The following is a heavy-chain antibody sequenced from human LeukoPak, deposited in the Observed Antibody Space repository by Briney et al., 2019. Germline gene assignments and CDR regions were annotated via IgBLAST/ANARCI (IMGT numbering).Heavy chain of an antibody. D-gene: IGHD3-22*01. CDR3: ASEIMIVAIRSTVDY. Sequence: PGGSLRLSCAASGFTFSSYWMHWVRQAPGKGLEWVSAISGSGGSTYYADSVKGRFTISRDNSKNTLYLQMNSLRAEDTAVYYCASEIMIVAIRSTVDYWGQGTLVTVSS. CDR1: GFTFSSYW. V-gene: IGHV3-23*01. CDR2: ISGSGGST. J-gene: IGHJ4*02.